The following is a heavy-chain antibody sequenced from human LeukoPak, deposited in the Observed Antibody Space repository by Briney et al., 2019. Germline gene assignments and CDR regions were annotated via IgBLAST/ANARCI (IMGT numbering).Heavy chain of an antibody. D-gene: IGHD1-1*01. J-gene: IGHJ4*02. CDR1: GFRFSAYA. V-gene: IGHV3-64D*06. Sequence: PGGSLRLSCSASGFRFSAYAMHWVRQAPGKGLEYVSAISPNGDNTYYADSVRGRFSISRDNTKNTLYLQMNSLRPEDAAVYYCVPKGNEGYWGQGTLVTVSS. CDR3: VPKGNEGY. CDR2: ISPNGDNT.